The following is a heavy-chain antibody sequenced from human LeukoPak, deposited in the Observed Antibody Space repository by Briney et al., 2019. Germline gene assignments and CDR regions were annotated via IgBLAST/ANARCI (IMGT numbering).Heavy chain of an antibody. CDR1: GFTVSSNY. CDR2: IYSGGGT. CDR3: AGGQGSTSAWYFDY. D-gene: IGHD6-19*01. V-gene: IGHV3-53*01. Sequence: PGGSLRLSCAASGFTVSSNYMGWVRQAPGKGLEWVSFIYSGGGTYYADSVKGRFTISRDNSKNTLSLQMNNLRAEDTAVYYCAGGQGSTSAWYFDYWGQGTLVTVSS. J-gene: IGHJ4*02.